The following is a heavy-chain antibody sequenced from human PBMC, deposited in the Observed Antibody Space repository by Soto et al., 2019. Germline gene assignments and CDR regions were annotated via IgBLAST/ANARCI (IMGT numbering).Heavy chain of an antibody. Sequence: GSLRLSCAASGFTFSSYAMHWVRQAPGKGLEYVSAISSNGGSTYYANSVKGRFTISRDNSKNTLYLQMGSLRAEDMAVYYCARSTFGGVIVPLYYYYGMDVWGQGT. V-gene: IGHV3-64*01. D-gene: IGHD3-16*02. CDR3: ARSTFGGVIVPLYYYYGMDV. J-gene: IGHJ6*02. CDR2: ISSNGGST. CDR1: GFTFSSYA.